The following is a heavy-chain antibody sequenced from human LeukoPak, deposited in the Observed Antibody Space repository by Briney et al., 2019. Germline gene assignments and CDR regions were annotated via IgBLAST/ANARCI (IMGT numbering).Heavy chain of an antibody. CDR1: GFTFDDYA. CDR2: ISWNSGSI. Sequence: PGGSLRLSCAASGFTFDDYAMHWVRQAPGKGLEWVSGISWNSGSIGYADSVKGRFTISRDNAKNSLYLQMNSLRAEDTALYYCAKVRDSSGRTAFDIWGQGTMVTVSS. V-gene: IGHV3-9*01. D-gene: IGHD6-19*01. J-gene: IGHJ3*02. CDR3: AKVRDSSGRTAFDI.